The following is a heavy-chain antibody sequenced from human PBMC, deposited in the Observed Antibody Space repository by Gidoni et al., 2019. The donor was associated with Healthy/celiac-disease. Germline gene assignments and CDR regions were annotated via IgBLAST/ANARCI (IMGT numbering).Heavy chain of an antibody. V-gene: IGHV3-21*01. CDR2: ISSRSSYI. CDR3: ARDLVAAAGHPYYYYGMDV. D-gene: IGHD6-13*01. J-gene: IGHJ6*02. Sequence: EVQLVESGGGLVKPGGSLRLSCAASGFTFSSYSMNWVRQAPGKGLEWVSSISSRSSYISYADSVKGRFTIFRDNAKNSLYLQMNSLRAEDTAVYYCARDLVAAAGHPYYYYGMDVWGQGTTVTVSS. CDR1: GFTFSSYS.